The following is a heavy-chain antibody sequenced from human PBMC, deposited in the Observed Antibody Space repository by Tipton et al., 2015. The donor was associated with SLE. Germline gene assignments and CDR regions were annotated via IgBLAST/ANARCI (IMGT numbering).Heavy chain of an antibody. V-gene: IGHV3-21*01. Sequence: GSLRLSCAASGFTFSSYSMNWVRQAPGKGLEWVSSISSSSYIYYADSVKGRFTISRDNAKNSLYLQMNSLRAEDTAVYYCAREGRTMVRGVIEYYFDYWGQGALVTVS. CDR2: ISSSSYI. CDR1: GFTFSSYS. CDR3: AREGRTMVRGVIEYYFDY. D-gene: IGHD3-10*01. J-gene: IGHJ4*02.